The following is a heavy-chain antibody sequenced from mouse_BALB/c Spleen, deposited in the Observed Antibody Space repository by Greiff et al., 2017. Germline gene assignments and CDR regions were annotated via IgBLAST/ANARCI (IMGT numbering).Heavy chain of an antibody. CDR3: ARPYYGRTYFDY. J-gene: IGHJ2*01. CDR2: INPSNGRT. V-gene: IGHV1S81*02. Sequence: QVQLQQPGAELVKPGASVKLSCKASGYTFTSYWMHWVKQRPGQGLEWIGEINPSNGRTNYNEKFKSKATLTVDKSSSTAYMQLSSLTSEDSAVYYCARPYYGRTYFDYWGQGTTLTVSS. D-gene: IGHD1-1*01. CDR1: GYTFTSYW.